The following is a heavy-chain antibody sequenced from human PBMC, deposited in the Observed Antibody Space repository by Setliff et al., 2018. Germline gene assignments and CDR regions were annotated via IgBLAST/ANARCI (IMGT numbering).Heavy chain of an antibody. D-gene: IGHD3-16*01. CDR1: GYTFTSYG. J-gene: IGHJ4*02. CDR2: ISSYNGNT. Sequence: ASVKVSCKASGYTFTSYGINWVRQAPGQGLEWMGWISSYNGNTNYAQNLQGRVTMTTDTSTSTAYMELRSLTSDDTAVYFCTRSRAPRVVLAADFDLWGQGTLVTVSS. CDR3: TRSRAPRVVLAADFDL. V-gene: IGHV1-18*01.